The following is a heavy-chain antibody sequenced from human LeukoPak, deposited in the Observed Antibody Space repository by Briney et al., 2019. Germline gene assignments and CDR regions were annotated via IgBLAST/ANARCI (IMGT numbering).Heavy chain of an antibody. Sequence: SVKVSCKASGGTFSSYAISWVRQAPGQGLEWMGRIIPIFGTANYAQKFQGRVTITTDESTSTAYMELSSLRSEDTAVYYCARNFPGMAAAGFYYFDYWGQGTLVTVSS. J-gene: IGHJ4*02. CDR1: GGTFSSYA. CDR3: ARNFPGMAAAGFYYFDY. V-gene: IGHV1-69*05. D-gene: IGHD6-13*01. CDR2: IIPIFGTA.